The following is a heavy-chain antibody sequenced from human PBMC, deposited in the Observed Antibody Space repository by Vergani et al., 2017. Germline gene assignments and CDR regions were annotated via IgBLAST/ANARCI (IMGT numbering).Heavy chain of an antibody. CDR3: ARDNGSSGIQY. CDR2: ISHRGTTI. J-gene: IGHJ4*02. Sequence: QVQLVESGGGLVKPGTSLRLSCATSGFYFSDYYMAWFRQAPGKGPEWIAYISHRGTTISYAESVKGRFTISRDNSKKLLYLQMNSLRTDDTALYFCARDNGSSGIQYWGQGTRVTVSS. V-gene: IGHV3-11*04. CDR1: GFYFSDYY. D-gene: IGHD3-22*01.